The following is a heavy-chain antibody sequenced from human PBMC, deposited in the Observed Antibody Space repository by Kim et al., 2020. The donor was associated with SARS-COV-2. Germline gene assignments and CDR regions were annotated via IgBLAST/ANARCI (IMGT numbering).Heavy chain of an antibody. CDR2: T. D-gene: IGHD6-6*01. J-gene: IGHJ5*02. V-gene: IGHV3-53*01. Sequence: TYYADCVKGRFPISRDNTKNTLFLQMSSLRADDTAIYYCARTSSTFKFPTWGQGTLVTVSS. CDR3: ARTSSTFKFPT.